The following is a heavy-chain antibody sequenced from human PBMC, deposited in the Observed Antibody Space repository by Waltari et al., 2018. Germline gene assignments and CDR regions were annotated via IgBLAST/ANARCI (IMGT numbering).Heavy chain of an antibody. V-gene: IGHV3-30*02. CDR2: TRFDGINK. Sequence: QVFLVESGGGVFQPGDSVSLSCVSSGFNFNIYGMHWVRQAPGKGLEWVAFTRFDGINKHYADSVKGRFTIFRDNVRNTLYLQMNSLRGDDSAIYYCAREDIVSETQWRGNQYRGNSGYDLWG. D-gene: IGHD5-12*01. CDR1: GFNFNIYG. J-gene: IGHJ4*01. CDR3: AREDIVSETQWRGNQYRGNSGYDL.